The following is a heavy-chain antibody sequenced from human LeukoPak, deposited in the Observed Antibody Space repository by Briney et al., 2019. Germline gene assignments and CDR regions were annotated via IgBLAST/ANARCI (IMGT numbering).Heavy chain of an antibody. D-gene: IGHD3-10*01. Sequence: SVKVSCKASGGSFSSYAISWVRQAPGQGHEWMGGIIPMFRTANYAQNCQVRVTIIADESTSTVYMELSSLRSEDTAVYYCARDKFGAGTYVFDYWGQGTLVTVSS. CDR2: IIPMFRTA. V-gene: IGHV1-69*01. CDR3: ARDKFGAGTYVFDY. J-gene: IGHJ4*02. CDR1: GGSFSSYA.